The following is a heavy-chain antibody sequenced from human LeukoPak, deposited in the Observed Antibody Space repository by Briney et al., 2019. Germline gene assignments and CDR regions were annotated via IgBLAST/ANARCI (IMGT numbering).Heavy chain of an antibody. CDR2: IYYSGST. CDR3: ARDVPMAVTTKTNYYYGMDV. J-gene: IGHJ6*02. D-gene: IGHD4-17*01. CDR1: GGSISSGGYY. Sequence: SQTLSLTCTVSGGSISSGGYYWSWIRQHPGKGLEWIGYIYYSGSTYYNPSLKSRVTISVDTSKNQFSLKLSSVTAADTAVYYCARDVPMAVTTKTNYYYGMDVWGQGTTVTVSS. V-gene: IGHV4-31*03.